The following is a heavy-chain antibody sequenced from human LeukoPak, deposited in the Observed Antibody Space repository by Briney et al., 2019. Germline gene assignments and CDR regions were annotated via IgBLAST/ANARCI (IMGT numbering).Heavy chain of an antibody. J-gene: IGHJ3*02. CDR2: IYYSGST. D-gene: IGHD2-15*01. Sequence: SQTLSLTCTGSGGSISSGDYYWSWIRQPPGKGLEWIGYIYYSGSTYYNPSLKSRVTISVDTSKNQFSLKLSSVTAADTAVYYCARELGSIVVVVAAPGAFDIWGQGTMVTVSS. V-gene: IGHV4-30-4*01. CDR3: ARELGSIVVVVAAPGAFDI. CDR1: GGSISSGDYY.